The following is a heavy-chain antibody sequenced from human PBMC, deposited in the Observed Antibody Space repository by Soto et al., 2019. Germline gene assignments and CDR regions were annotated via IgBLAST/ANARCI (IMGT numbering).Heavy chain of an antibody. Sequence: SETLSLTCTVSGGSISSYYWSWIRRPPGRGLEWIGYIYNSGSTHSNPSLQSRVTISVDTSKNQFSLKLSSVTAADTGIYYCARARVTMVREVIKYNMDVWGQGTTVTVSS. V-gene: IGHV4-59*01. CDR3: ARARVTMVREVIKYNMDV. J-gene: IGHJ6*02. D-gene: IGHD3-10*01. CDR1: GGSISSYY. CDR2: IYNSGST.